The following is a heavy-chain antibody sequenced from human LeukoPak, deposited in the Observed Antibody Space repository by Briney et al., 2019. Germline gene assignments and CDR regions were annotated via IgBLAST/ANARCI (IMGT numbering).Heavy chain of an antibody. V-gene: IGHV1-8*03. CDR2: MNPNSGNT. Sequence: ASVKVSCKASGYTFTSYDISWVRQATGQGLEWMGWMNPNSGNTGYAQKFQGRVTITRNTSISTAYMELSSLRSEDTAVYYCARGIKWERCGVDYWGQGTLVTVSS. CDR3: ARGIKWERCGVDY. D-gene: IGHD1-26*01. CDR1: GYTFTSYD. J-gene: IGHJ4*02.